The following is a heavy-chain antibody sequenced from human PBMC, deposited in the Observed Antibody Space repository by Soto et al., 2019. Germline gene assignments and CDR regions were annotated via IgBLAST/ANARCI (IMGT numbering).Heavy chain of an antibody. CDR1: GGTFSSYT. Sequence: QVQLVQSGAEVKKPGSSVKVSCKASGGTFSSYTISWVRQAPGQGLEWMGRIIPILGIANYAQKFQGRVTIPADKSTSTAYMERISLRSEDTAVYYCAMTRGSGSWDFDYWGQGTLVTVSS. D-gene: IGHD3-10*01. J-gene: IGHJ4*02. CDR2: IIPILGIA. V-gene: IGHV1-69*02. CDR3: AMTRGSGSWDFDY.